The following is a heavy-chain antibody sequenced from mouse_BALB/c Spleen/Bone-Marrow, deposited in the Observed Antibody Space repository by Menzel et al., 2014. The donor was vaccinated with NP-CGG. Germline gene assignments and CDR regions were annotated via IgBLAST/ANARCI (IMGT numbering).Heavy chain of an antibody. CDR2: IWRGGST. V-gene: IGHV2-5*01. CDR3: AKNRRGTRAMDY. CDR1: GFSLTNYG. Sequence: QVQLQQSGPGLVQSSQSLSITCTVSGFSLTNYGLHWFRQSPGKGLEWLGVIWRGGSTDYNAAFMSRLSITRDNSKSQVFFKMNSLQADDTAIYYCAKNRRGTRAMDYWGQGTSVTVSS. D-gene: IGHD3-3*01. J-gene: IGHJ4*01.